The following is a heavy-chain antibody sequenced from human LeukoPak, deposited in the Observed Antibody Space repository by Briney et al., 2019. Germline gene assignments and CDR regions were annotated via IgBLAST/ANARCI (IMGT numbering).Heavy chain of an antibody. J-gene: IGHJ6*02. CDR2: ISWDGATT. Sequence: GGSLRLSCVTSGFIFHNYTMHWVRQTPGKGLEWVSLISWDGATTYYADSVKGRFTVSRENSKSSLFLQMTSLRSEDTAFYYCAKGMGGTLYHYGMQLWGQGTTVTVSS. V-gene: IGHV3-43*01. D-gene: IGHD2/OR15-2a*01. CDR1: GFIFHNYT. CDR3: AKGMGGTLYHYGMQL.